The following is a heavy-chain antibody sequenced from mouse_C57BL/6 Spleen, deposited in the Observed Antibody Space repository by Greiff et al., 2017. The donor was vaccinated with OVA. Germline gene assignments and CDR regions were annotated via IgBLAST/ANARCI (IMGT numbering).Heavy chain of an antibody. Sequence: QVQLQQPGAELVMPGASVKLSCKASGYTFTSYWMHWVKQRPGQGLEWIGEIDPSDSYTNYSQKFKGKSTLTVDKSSSTAYMQLSSLTSEDSAVYYCALTGYYFDYWGQGTTLTVSS. CDR2: IDPSDSYT. CDR3: ALTGYYFDY. J-gene: IGHJ2*01. D-gene: IGHD4-1*01. CDR1: GYTFTSYW. V-gene: IGHV1-69*01.